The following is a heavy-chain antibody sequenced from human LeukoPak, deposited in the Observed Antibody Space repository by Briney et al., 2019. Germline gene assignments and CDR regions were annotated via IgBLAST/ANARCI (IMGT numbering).Heavy chain of an antibody. J-gene: IGHJ4*02. V-gene: IGHV4-34*01. CDR3: ARPIKPNWNYWGGYFDY. CDR2: INHSGST. CDR1: GGSFSGYY. D-gene: IGHD1-7*01. Sequence: PSETLSLTCAVYGGSFSGYYWSWIRQPPGKGLEWIGEINHSGSTNYNPSLKSRVTISVDTSKNQFSLKLSSVTAADTAVYYCARPIKPNWNYWGGYFDYWGQGTLVTVSS.